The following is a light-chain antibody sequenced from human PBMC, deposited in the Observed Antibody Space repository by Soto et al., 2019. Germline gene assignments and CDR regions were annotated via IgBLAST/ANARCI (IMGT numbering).Light chain of an antibody. CDR2: GAS. Sequence: EIVLTQTPATLSLSPGERATLSCGASQSVNSHLAWYQQKTGQAPRLLLYGASSRATGIPDRFSGSGSGTDLTLTISRLETEDFAVYYCQQYGSSPPITFGQGTRLEIK. J-gene: IGKJ5*01. CDR1: QSVNSH. CDR3: QQYGSSPPIT. V-gene: IGKV3-20*01.